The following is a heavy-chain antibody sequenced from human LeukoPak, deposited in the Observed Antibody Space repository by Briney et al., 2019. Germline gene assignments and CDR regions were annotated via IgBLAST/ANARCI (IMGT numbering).Heavy chain of an antibody. CDR2: IYSGGST. CDR3: ARDASWIQLWFGAFDI. D-gene: IGHD5-18*01. V-gene: IGHV3-53*01. CDR1: GFTVSSNY. J-gene: IGHJ3*02. Sequence: GRSLRLSCAASGFTVSSNYMSWVRQAPGKGLEWVSVIYSGGSTYYADSVKGRFTISRDNSKNTLYLQMNSLRAEDTAVYYCARDASWIQLWFGAFDIWGQGTMVTVSS.